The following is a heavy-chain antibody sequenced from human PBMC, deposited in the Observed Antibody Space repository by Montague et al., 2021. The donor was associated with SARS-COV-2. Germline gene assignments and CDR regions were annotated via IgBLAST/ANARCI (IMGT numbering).Heavy chain of an antibody. CDR3: AGERDYRRNFDF. CDR1: GGSISSYY. V-gene: IGHV4-59*13. J-gene: IGHJ4*02. Sequence: SETLSLTCTVSGGSISSYYWSWIRQTPGKGLEWIAYIYKNENFNYNPSLKSRVAISLDTSRSQIYLNMTSVTAADTAMYFCAGERDYRRNFDFWGQGALVSVS. D-gene: IGHD4-17*01. CDR2: IYKNENF.